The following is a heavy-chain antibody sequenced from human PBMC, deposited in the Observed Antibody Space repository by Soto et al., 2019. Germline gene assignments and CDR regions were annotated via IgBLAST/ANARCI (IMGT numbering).Heavy chain of an antibody. Sequence: ASVKVSCKASGYTFTSYDINWVRQATGQGLEWMGWMNPNSGNTGYAQKFQGRVTMTRNTSISTAYMELSSLRSEDTAVYYCARVGKWAGYYQVYYYYYGMDVWGQGTTVTVSS. CDR2: MNPNSGNT. J-gene: IGHJ6*02. D-gene: IGHD3-22*01. CDR1: GYTFTSYD. CDR3: ARVGKWAGYYQVYYYYYGMDV. V-gene: IGHV1-8*01.